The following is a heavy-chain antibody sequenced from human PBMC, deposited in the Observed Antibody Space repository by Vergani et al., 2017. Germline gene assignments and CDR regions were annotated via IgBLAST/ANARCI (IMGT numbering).Heavy chain of an antibody. CDR3: ARDIGYYYDSSGYHNWFDP. J-gene: IGHJ5*02. D-gene: IGHD3-22*01. CDR2: IYYSGST. V-gene: IGHV4-59*01. CDR1: GGSISSYY. Sequence: QVQLQESGPGLVKPSETLSLTCTVSGGSISSYYWSWIRQPPGKGLEWIGYIYYSGSTNYNPSLKSRVTISVDTSKNQFSLKLSSVTVADTAVYYCARDIGYYYDSSGYHNWFDPWGQGTLVTVSS.